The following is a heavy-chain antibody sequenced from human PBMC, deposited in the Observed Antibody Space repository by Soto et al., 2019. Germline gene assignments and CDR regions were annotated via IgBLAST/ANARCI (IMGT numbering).Heavy chain of an antibody. V-gene: IGHV3-30*18. J-gene: IGHJ6*02. D-gene: IGHD1-1*01. CDR2: ISYDGSNK. Sequence: SLRLSCAASGFTFSSYCMHWVRQAPGKGLEWVAVISYDGSNKYYADSVKGRFTISRDNSKNTLYLQMNSLRAEDTAVYYCAKDGSGTTYYYGMDVWGQGTTVTVSS. CDR1: GFTFSSYC. CDR3: AKDGSGTTYYYGMDV.